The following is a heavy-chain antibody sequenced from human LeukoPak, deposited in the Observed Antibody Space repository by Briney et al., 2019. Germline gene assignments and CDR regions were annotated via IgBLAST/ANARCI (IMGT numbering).Heavy chain of an antibody. Sequence: PGGSLRLSCAASGITFRSYAMSWVRQARGKGLEWVSAINGDGGSTYYADSVKGRFTISRDNSNNTLFLQMNSLRVEDTAVYYCARRGSDEPFDYWGQGTLVTVSS. CDR2: INGDGGST. CDR3: ARRGSDEPFDY. D-gene: IGHD1-14*01. V-gene: IGHV3-23*01. CDR1: GITFRSYA. J-gene: IGHJ4*02.